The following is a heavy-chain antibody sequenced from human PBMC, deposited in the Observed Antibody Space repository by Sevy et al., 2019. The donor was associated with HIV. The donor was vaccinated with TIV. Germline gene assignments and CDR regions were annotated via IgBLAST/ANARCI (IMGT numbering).Heavy chain of an antibody. CDR2: IHWDDDK. D-gene: IGHD4-4*01. J-gene: IGHJ5*02. CDR3: AHGLYGDYTNYFDP. Sequence: SGPTLVKPTQTLTLTCTFSGFSLTTSGMGVGWIRQPPGKALEWLALIHWDDDKDYSPSLKSRLTITKDTSKNQVVLTMTKMDPLDTATYYCAHGLYGDYTNYFDPGGQGTLVTVSS. CDR1: GFSLTTSGMG. V-gene: IGHV2-5*02.